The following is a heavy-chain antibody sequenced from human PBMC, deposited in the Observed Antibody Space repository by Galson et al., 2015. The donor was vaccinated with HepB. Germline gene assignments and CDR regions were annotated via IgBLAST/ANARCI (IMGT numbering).Heavy chain of an antibody. CDR2: INAGNGNT. Sequence: SVKVSCKASGYTFTSYAMHWVRQAPGQRLEWMGWINAGNGNTKYSQKFQGRVTITRDTSASTAYMELSSLRSEDTAVYYCARGLLLWFGELLSPFDYWGQGTLVTVSS. D-gene: IGHD3-10*01. CDR3: ARGLLLWFGELLSPFDY. V-gene: IGHV1-3*01. J-gene: IGHJ4*02. CDR1: GYTFTSYA.